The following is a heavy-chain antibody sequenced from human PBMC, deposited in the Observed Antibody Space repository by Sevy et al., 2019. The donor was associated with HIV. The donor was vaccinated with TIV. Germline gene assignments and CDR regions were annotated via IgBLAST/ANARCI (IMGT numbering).Heavy chain of an antibody. CDR3: ASGQDWSTDDY. J-gene: IGHJ4*02. D-gene: IGHD1-1*01. CDR1: GFPFSVYP. V-gene: IGHV3-30*03. Sequence: GGSLRLSCAASGFPFSVYPMHWVRQAPDKRLGWVAVISSDGSARYYSDSVRGRFTFSRDNSRNTLYLQRSRLGTEDTAVYYGASGQDWSTDDYWGQGTLVTVSS. CDR2: ISSDGSAR.